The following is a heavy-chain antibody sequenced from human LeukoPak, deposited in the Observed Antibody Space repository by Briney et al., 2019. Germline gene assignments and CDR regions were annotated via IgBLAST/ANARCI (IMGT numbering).Heavy chain of an antibody. CDR1: GYTFTSYY. V-gene: IGHV1-46*01. Sequence: ASVKVSCKASGYTFTSYYMHWVRQAPGQGLEWMGIINPSSGSTSYAQKFQGRVTMTRDTSTSTVYMELSSLRSEDTAVYYCARDRKLSSGWSEFDYWGQGTLVTVSS. CDR3: ARDRKLSSGWSEFDY. J-gene: IGHJ4*02. D-gene: IGHD6-19*01. CDR2: INPSSGST.